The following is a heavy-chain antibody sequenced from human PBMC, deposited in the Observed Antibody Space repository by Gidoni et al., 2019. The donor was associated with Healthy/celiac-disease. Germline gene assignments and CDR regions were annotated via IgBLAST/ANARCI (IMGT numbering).Heavy chain of an antibody. D-gene: IGHD2-21*02. V-gene: IGHV4-34*01. CDR1: GGSFSGYY. CDR3: APLAYCGGDCYQYFQH. J-gene: IGHJ1*01. Sequence: QVQLQQWGAGLLKPSETLSLTCAVYGGSFSGYYWSWIRQPPGKGLEWIGESNHSGSTNYNPSLKSRVTISVDTSKNQFSLKLSSVTAADTAVYYCAPLAYCGGDCYQYFQHWGQGTLVTVSS. CDR2: SNHSGST.